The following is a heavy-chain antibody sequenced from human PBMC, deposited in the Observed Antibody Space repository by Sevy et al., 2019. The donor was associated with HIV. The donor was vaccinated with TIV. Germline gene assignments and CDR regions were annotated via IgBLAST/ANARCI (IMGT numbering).Heavy chain of an antibody. CDR2: IYYSGST. V-gene: IGHV4-59*12. CDR1: GGSISSYY. Sequence: SETLSLTCTVSGGSISSYYWSWIRQPPGKGLEWIGYIYYSGSTNYNPSLKSRVTISVDTSKNQFSLKLTSVTAADTAVYYCAAEGFEELLALWGQGTTVTVSS. J-gene: IGHJ6*02. D-gene: IGHD3-10*01. CDR3: AAEGFEELLAL.